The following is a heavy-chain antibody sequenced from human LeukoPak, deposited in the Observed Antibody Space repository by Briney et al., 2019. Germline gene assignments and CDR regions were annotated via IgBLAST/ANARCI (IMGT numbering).Heavy chain of an antibody. CDR2: MNPNSGNT. D-gene: IGHD5-18*01. Sequence: ASVKVSCKASGYTFTSYGISWVRQATGQGLEWMGWMNPNSGNTGYAQKFQGRVTMTRNTSISTAYMELSSLRSEDTAVYYCARGRRGYSYGFPYYYYGMDVWGQGTTVTVSS. V-gene: IGHV1-8*02. CDR3: ARGRRGYSYGFPYYYYGMDV. J-gene: IGHJ6*02. CDR1: GYTFTSYG.